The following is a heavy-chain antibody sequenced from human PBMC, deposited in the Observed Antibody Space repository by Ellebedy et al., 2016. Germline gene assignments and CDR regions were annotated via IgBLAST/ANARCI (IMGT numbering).Heavy chain of an antibody. D-gene: IGHD6-13*01. V-gene: IGHV3-66*01. CDR3: AGDSRGITAAGTSLHY. J-gene: IGHJ4*02. CDR1: GFSFSSYA. Sequence: GESLKISCAASGFSFSSYAMSWVRQAPGKGLEWVSVLYAGGTTFYADSVKGRFTISRDNSKNTLYLQMNSLRVDDTAVYYCAGDSRGITAAGTSLHYWGRGTLVTVSS. CDR2: LYAGGTT.